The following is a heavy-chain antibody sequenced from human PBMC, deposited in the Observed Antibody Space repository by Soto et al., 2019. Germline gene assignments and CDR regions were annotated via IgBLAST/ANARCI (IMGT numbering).Heavy chain of an antibody. CDR3: AKDLFPARDSLYGLDV. CDR2: ITASGATT. V-gene: IGHV3-23*01. Sequence: GGSLRLSCAASGFTFSTFAMTWVRQAPGKGLEWVSAITASGATTYYADSVKGRFTISRDNSQNTVYLQANRLGPEDTAVYYCAKDLFPARDSLYGLDVWGQGTTVTVSS. J-gene: IGHJ6*02. D-gene: IGHD3-22*01. CDR1: GFTFSTFA.